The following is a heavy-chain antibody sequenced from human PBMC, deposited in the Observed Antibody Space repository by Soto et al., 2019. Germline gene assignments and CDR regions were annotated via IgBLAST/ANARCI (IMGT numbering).Heavy chain of an antibody. Sequence: PSETLSLTCAVYGGSFSAYYWSWIRQPPGKGLEWIGEINHSGSTNYNPSLKSRVTISVDTSKNQFSLKLSSVTAADTAVYYCARGPEYYDRGAFDIWGQGTMVTVS. J-gene: IGHJ3*02. V-gene: IGHV4-34*01. D-gene: IGHD3-22*01. CDR2: INHSGST. CDR3: ARGPEYYDRGAFDI. CDR1: GGSFSAYY.